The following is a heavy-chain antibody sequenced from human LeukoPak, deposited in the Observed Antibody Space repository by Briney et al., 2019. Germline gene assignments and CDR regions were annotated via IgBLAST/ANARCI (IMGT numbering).Heavy chain of an antibody. V-gene: IGHV1-2*02. CDR2: INPNSGGT. CDR1: GYTFTSYG. Sequence: ASVKVSCKASGYTFTSYGISWVRQAPGQGLEWMGWINPNSGGTNYAQKFQGRVTMTRDTSISTAYMELSRLRSDDTAVYYCARVIAAAGTDYYYYMDVWGKGTTVTVSS. J-gene: IGHJ6*03. D-gene: IGHD6-13*01. CDR3: ARVIAAAGTDYYYYMDV.